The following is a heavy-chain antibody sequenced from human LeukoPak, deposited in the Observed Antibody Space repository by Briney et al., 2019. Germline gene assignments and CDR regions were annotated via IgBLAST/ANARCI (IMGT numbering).Heavy chain of an antibody. D-gene: IGHD3-10*01. V-gene: IGHV1-18*01. CDR2: ISAYNGNT. Sequence: ASVTVSCKASGYTFTSYGISWVRQAPGQGLEWMGWISAYNGNTNYAQKLQGRVTMTTDTSTSTAYMELRSLRSDDTAVYYCARGGYYGSGSYYNEGFPFDYWGQGTLVTVSS. J-gene: IGHJ4*02. CDR1: GYTFTSYG. CDR3: ARGGYYGSGSYYNEGFPFDY.